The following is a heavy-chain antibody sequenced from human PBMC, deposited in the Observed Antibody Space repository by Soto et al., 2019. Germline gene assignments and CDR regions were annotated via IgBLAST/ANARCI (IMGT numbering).Heavy chain of an antibody. Sequence: EVQLVESGGGLVQPGGSLRLSCAASGFTVSSYYMAWVRQAPGKGLQWVSVIYSGGNTYYADSVKGRFTISRDNSKNTLYLQMNDLRADDTAVYYCARSPNSGYPDSNYWGQGTLVTLSS. CDR2: IYSGGNT. D-gene: IGHD5-12*01. J-gene: IGHJ4*02. CDR3: ARSPNSGYPDSNY. V-gene: IGHV3-66*01. CDR1: GFTVSSYY.